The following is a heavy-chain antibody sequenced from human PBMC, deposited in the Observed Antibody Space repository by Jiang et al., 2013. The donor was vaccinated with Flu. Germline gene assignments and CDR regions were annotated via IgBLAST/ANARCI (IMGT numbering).Heavy chain of an antibody. V-gene: IGHV1-46*01. CDR2: INPSDGDA. D-gene: IGHD2-15*01. Sequence: GAEVKKPGASVKISCTASGYAFINYQMHWVRQAPGQGLEWMGIINPSDGDASYAQKFQGGVTMTRDTSTSTFYMALRSLRSEDTAVYYCARKNPLLGIDYWGQGTLVTVSS. J-gene: IGHJ4*02. CDR1: GYAFINYQ. CDR3: ARKNPLLGIDY.